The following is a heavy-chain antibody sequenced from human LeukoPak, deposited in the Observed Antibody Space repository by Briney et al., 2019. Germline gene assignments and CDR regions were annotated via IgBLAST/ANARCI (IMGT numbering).Heavy chain of an antibody. CDR3: ARPHRTRVLSVIRGLMTGYFDY. D-gene: IGHD3-10*01. V-gene: IGHV3-30*03. CDR2: FSYDGSVK. Sequence: PGGSLRLSFGAPGFLFSDYAMTGVPRAPGKGLEGVTSFSYDGSVKDETASVEGRFTIYRDNSQNPVYLQMNRLRPDDTGVDYCARPHRTRVLSVIRGLMTGYFDYGGQGDLVTV. CDR1: GFLFSDYA. J-gene: IGHJ4*02.